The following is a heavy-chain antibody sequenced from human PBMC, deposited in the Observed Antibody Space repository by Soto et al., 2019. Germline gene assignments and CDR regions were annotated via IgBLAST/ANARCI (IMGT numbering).Heavy chain of an antibody. D-gene: IGHD6-13*01. Sequence: GGSLALSCAASGFTFSDYYMSCIRQAPGKGLEWVSYNSSSSSYTNYADSVKGRFTISRDNAKNSLYLQMNSLRADDTAVYYCARLAPAGTRMDVWCQGTTLTV. V-gene: IGHV3-11*03. CDR2: NSSSSSYT. CDR1: GFTFSDYY. CDR3: ARLAPAGTRMDV. J-gene: IGHJ6*01.